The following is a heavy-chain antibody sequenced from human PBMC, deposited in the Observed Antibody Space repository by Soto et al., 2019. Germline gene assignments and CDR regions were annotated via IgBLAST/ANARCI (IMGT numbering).Heavy chain of an antibody. CDR3: AREGVLRAWYNWNLEPNWFDP. CDR1: GYTFTSYG. V-gene: IGHV1-18*01. J-gene: IGHJ5*02. D-gene: IGHD1-20*01. Sequence: QVQLVQSGAEVKKPGASVKVSCKASGYTFTSYGISWVRQAPGQGLEWMGWISAYNGNTNYAQKLQGRVTMTTDTSTSTAYMELRSLRSDDTAVYHCAREGVLRAWYNWNLEPNWFDPWGQGTLVTVSS. CDR2: ISAYNGNT.